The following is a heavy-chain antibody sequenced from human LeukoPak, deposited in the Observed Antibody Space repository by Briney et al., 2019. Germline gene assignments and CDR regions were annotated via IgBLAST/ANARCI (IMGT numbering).Heavy chain of an antibody. CDR2: IYYSGST. J-gene: IGHJ4*02. D-gene: IGHD2-21*01. CDR1: GGSISSGGYY. CDR3: AREGIEAFDY. V-gene: IGHV4-31*03. Sequence: PSETLSLTCTVSGGSISSGGYYWSWIRQHPGKGPEWIGYIYYSGSTYYNPSLKSRVTISVDTSKNQFSLKLSSVTAAATAVYYCAREGIEAFDYWGQGTLVTVSS.